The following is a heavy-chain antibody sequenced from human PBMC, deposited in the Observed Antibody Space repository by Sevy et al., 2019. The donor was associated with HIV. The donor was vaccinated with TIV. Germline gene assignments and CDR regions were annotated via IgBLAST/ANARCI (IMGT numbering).Heavy chain of an antibody. D-gene: IGHD3-16*02. CDR3: AKDKRRQDNKVFSYGLSSYYHGMDV. V-gene: IGHV3-30*18. J-gene: IGHJ6*02. CDR2: ISYDGSAK. Sequence: GGSLRLSCAASGFSFSYYGVHWVRQAPGKGLEWVAVISYDGSAKNYADSVKGRFTLSRDNSKNTLFLQMNSLRPEDTAVYYCAKDKRRQDNKVFSYGLSSYYHGMDVWGQGTTVTVSS. CDR1: GFSFSYYG.